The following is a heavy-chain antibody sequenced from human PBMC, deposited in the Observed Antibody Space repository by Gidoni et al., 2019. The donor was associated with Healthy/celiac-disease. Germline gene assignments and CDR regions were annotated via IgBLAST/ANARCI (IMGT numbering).Heavy chain of an antibody. CDR2: ISGSGGST. D-gene: IGHD4-17*01. CDR3: AKDHPGTTVTPPTDAFDI. CDR1: GFTFSSHA. V-gene: IGHV3-23*01. J-gene: IGHJ3*02. Sequence: EVQLLESGGGLVQPGGSLRLSCAAYGFTFSSHAMSWVRLAPGKGLEWVSAISGSGGSTYYADAVKGRFTISRDNSKNTLYLQMNSLRDEDTAVYYCAKDHPGTTVTPPTDAFDIWGQGTMVTVSS.